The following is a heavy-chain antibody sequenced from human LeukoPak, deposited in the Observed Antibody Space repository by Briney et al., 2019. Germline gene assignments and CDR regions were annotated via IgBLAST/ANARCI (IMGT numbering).Heavy chain of an antibody. J-gene: IGHJ5*02. CDR3: ASGIAAAGRWVWFDP. V-gene: IGHV4-39*01. CDR1: GGSISSSSYY. Sequence: PSETLSLTCTVSGGSISSSSYYWGWIRQPPGKGLEWIGSIYYSGSTHYNPSLKSRVTISVDTSKNQFSLKLSSVTAADTAVYYCASGIAAAGRWVWFDPWGQGTLVTVSS. CDR2: IYYSGST. D-gene: IGHD6-13*01.